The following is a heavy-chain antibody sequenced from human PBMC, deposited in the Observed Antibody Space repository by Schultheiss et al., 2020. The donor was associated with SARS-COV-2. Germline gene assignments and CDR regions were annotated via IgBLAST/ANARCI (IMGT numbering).Heavy chain of an antibody. D-gene: IGHD6-13*01. Sequence: SLKISCAASGFTFDDYAMHWVRQGPGKGLEWVSGISWNSDKIYYADSVKGRFTISRDNAKNSLYLQMNSLRVEDTALYYCAKEDIAGYYFDYWGQGTLVTVSS. CDR2: ISWNSDKI. CDR1: GFTFDDYA. V-gene: IGHV3-9*01. J-gene: IGHJ4*02. CDR3: AKEDIAGYYFDY.